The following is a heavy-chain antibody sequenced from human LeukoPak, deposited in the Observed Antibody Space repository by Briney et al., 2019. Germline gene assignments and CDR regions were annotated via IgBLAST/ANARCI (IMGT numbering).Heavy chain of an antibody. J-gene: IGHJ1*01. CDR3: ARADRGIAAAGICQH. D-gene: IGHD6-13*01. Sequence: GGSLRLSCAASGFTFSSYWTSWVRQAPGKGLEWVANIKQDGSEKYYVDSVKGRFTISRDNAKNSLYLQMNSLRAEDTAVYYCARADRGIAAAGICQHWGQGTLVTVSS. V-gene: IGHV3-7*01. CDR2: IKQDGSEK. CDR1: GFTFSSYW.